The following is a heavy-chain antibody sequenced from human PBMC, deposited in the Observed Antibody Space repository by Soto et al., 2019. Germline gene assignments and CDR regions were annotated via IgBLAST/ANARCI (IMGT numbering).Heavy chain of an antibody. CDR2: IIPIFGTA. V-gene: IGHV1-69*12. Sequence: QVQLVQSGAEVKKPGSSVKVSCKASGGTFSSYAISWVRQAPGQGLAWMGGIIPIFGTANYAQKFQGRVTITADESTSTAYMELSSLRSEDTAVYYCARDPSQYCSGGSCYSLDYWGQGTLVTVSS. D-gene: IGHD2-15*01. CDR1: GGTFSSYA. J-gene: IGHJ4*02. CDR3: ARDPSQYCSGGSCYSLDY.